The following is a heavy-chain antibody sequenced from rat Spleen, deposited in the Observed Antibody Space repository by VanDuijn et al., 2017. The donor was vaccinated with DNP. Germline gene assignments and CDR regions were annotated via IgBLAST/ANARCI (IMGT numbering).Heavy chain of an antibody. CDR3: ARGNNNYPYWSFDF. Sequence: EVQLVESGGCLVQPGRSLKLSCAASGFTFSNYGMAWVRQAPKKGLEWVATISTSGGSTYYRDSVKGRFTISRDNAKSTLYLQMNRLRSEDTATYYCARGNNNYPYWSFDFWGPGTMVTVSS. J-gene: IGHJ1*01. V-gene: IGHV5S13*01. CDR2: ISTSGGST. D-gene: IGHD1-10*01. CDR1: GFTFSNYG.